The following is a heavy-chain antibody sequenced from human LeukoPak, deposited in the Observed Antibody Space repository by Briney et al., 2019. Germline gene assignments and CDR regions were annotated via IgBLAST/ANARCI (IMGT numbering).Heavy chain of an antibody. J-gene: IGHJ3*02. CDR2: ISGSSTTE. CDR3: ARGVGAFGI. Sequence: GGSPRLSCAASGFTFSLYSMNWVRQAPGKGLEWISYISGSSTTEDYADSVKGRFTISRDNAKNSLYLQMSSLRAEDTAAYYCARGVGAFGIWGQGTMVTVSS. D-gene: IGHD3-3*01. CDR1: GFTFSLYS. V-gene: IGHV3-48*01.